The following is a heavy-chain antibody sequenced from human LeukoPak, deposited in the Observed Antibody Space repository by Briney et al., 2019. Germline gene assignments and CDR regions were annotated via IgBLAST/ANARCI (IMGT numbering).Heavy chain of an antibody. V-gene: IGHV4-4*07. Sequence: SETLSLTCTVSGGSISSYFWNWIRQPAGKGLEWIGRIHSGGSTNYNPSLKSRVSMSVDTSKNQIPLKMTSLTAADTAVYYCARDRNTNWFDPWGQGTLVTVSS. CDR3: ARDRNTNWFDP. J-gene: IGHJ5*02. CDR1: GGSISSYF. CDR2: IHSGGST.